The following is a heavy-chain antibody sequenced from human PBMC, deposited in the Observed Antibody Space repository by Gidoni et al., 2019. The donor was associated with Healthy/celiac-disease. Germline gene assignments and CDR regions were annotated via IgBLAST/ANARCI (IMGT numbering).Heavy chain of an antibody. CDR1: GFSLSTSGVC. Sequence: QITLKESGPTLVKPTQTLTLTCTFSGFSLSTSGVCVGWIRQPPGKALEWLALIYGDDDKRYSPSLKSRLTITKDTSKNQVVLTMTNMDPVDTATYYCAHMNAAGYFQHWGQGTLVTVSS. V-gene: IGHV2-5*02. CDR3: AHMNAAGYFQH. CDR2: IYGDDDK. J-gene: IGHJ1*01. D-gene: IGHD6-13*01.